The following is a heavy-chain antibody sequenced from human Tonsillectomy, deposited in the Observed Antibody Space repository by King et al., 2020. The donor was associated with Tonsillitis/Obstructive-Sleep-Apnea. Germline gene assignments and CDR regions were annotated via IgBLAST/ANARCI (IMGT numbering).Heavy chain of an antibody. CDR3: ARAPSYCSSTSCYTRVYYYYYYGMDV. Sequence: QLQESGPGLVKPSETLSLTCTVSGGSISSYYWSWIRQPPGKGLEWIGYIYYSGSTNYNPSLKSRVTIPVDTSKNQFSLKLSSVTAADTAVYYCARAPSYCSSTSCYTRVYYYYYYGMDVWGQGTTVTVSS. CDR2: IYYSGST. CDR1: GGSISSYY. D-gene: IGHD2-2*02. V-gene: IGHV4-59*01. J-gene: IGHJ6*02.